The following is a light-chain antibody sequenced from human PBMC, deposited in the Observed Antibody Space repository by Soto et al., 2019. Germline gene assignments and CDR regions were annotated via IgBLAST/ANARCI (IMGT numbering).Light chain of an antibody. CDR3: QQRSNWPPVNT. CDR1: QSFSGD. V-gene: IGKV3-11*01. CDR2: DAS. Sequence: DILLTQSPATLSLSPGERATLSCRASQSFSGDLAWYQQKPGQAPRLLIYDASKRATGIPARFSGRGSGTDFTLNISTLEPEDFAVYYCQQRSNWPPVNTFGQGTRLEIK. J-gene: IGKJ5*01.